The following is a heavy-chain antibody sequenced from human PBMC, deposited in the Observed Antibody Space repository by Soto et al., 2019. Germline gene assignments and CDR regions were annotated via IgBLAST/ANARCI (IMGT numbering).Heavy chain of an antibody. Sequence: SETLSLTCTVSGGSIGTYYWHWIRQPPGKGLEWIGYIYYSASTNYSPSLKSRVTISVDTSKNQFSLNLSSVTAADTAVYYCARHLPYCGGDCYSLDYWGQGTLVTVSS. V-gene: IGHV4-59*08. D-gene: IGHD2-21*02. CDR3: ARHLPYCGGDCYSLDY. CDR2: IYYSAST. J-gene: IGHJ4*02. CDR1: GGSIGTYY.